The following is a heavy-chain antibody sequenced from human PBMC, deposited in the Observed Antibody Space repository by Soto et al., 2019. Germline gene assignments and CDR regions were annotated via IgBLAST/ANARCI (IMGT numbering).Heavy chain of an antibody. D-gene: IGHD3-10*01. J-gene: IGHJ4*02. CDR2: ISYSGTT. CDR1: GGSISSDGYY. CDR3: AKVAKLLWFGESG. V-gene: IGHV4-31*03. Sequence: QMQLQESGPGLVKPSQTLSLTCSVSGGSISSDGYYWSWIRQHPGKGLEWIGYISYSGTTYYNPSLKSRITISVDTSKNQFSLKLTSVTAADTAVYYCAKVAKLLWFGESGWGQGPLVTVSS.